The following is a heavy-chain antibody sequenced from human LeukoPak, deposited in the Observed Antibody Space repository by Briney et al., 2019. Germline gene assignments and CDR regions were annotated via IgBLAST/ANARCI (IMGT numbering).Heavy chain of an antibody. CDR3: VREDTPATANY. V-gene: IGHV3-23*01. J-gene: IGHJ4*02. CDR2: ISGGGDIT. Sequence: GGSLRLSCAASGFNFANHAMSWVRQTAGKGLEWVSAISGGGDITYYADSVKGRFTISRDNSKDTLLLQMHSLRPGDTAVYYCVREDTPATANYWGQGTLVTVSS. CDR1: GFNFANHA. D-gene: IGHD2-21*02.